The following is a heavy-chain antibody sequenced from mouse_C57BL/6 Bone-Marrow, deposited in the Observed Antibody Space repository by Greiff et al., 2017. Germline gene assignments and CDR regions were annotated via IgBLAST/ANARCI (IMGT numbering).Heavy chain of an antibody. CDR3: ARGSYGSSRHYYFDY. J-gene: IGHJ2*01. D-gene: IGHD1-1*01. CDR1: GYTFTDYN. V-gene: IGHV1-18*01. Sequence: EVQLQQSGPELVKPGASVKIPCKASGYTFTDYNMDWVKQSHGKSLEWIGDINPNNGGTIYNQKFKGKATLTVDKSSSTAYMELRSLTSEDTTVYYCARGSYGSSRHYYFDYWGQGTTLTVSS. CDR2: INPNNGGT.